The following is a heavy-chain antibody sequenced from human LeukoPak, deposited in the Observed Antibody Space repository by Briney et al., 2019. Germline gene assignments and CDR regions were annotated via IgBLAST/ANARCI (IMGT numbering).Heavy chain of an antibody. Sequence: GGSLRLSCAASGFTFSSYWMSWVRQAPGKGLEWVANIKQDGSEKYYVDSVEGRFTVSRDNAKNSLYLQMNSLRAEDTAVYCCARYGITMIVVEYYFDYWGQGTLVTVSS. CDR1: GFTFSSYW. CDR3: ARYGITMIVVEYYFDY. V-gene: IGHV3-7*01. D-gene: IGHD3-22*01. CDR2: IKQDGSEK. J-gene: IGHJ4*02.